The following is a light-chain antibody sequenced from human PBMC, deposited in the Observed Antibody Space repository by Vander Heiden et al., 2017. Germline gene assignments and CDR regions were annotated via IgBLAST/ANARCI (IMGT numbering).Light chain of an antibody. V-gene: IGKV1-8*01. Sequence: AIRMTQSPSSFSASTGDRVTITCRASQGISSYLAWYQQKPGKAPKLLIYAASTLQSGVPSRFSGSGSGTDFTLTISCLQSEDFATYYCQQEDSSPSTFGKGTKVEIK. CDR3: QQEDSSPST. CDR1: QGISSY. CDR2: AAS. J-gene: IGKJ1*01.